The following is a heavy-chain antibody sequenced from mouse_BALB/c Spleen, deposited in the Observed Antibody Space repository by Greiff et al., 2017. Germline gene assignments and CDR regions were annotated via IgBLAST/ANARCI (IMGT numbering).Heavy chain of an antibody. J-gene: IGHJ2*01. Sequence: DVMLVESGGGLVQPGGSLKLSCAASGFTFSSYGMSWVRQTPDKRLELVATINSNGGSTYYPDSVKGRFTISRDNAKNTLYLQMSSLKSEDTAMYYCAKLGWLAIDYWGQGTTLTVSS. CDR3: AKLGWLAIDY. CDR1: GFTFSSYG. CDR2: INSNGGST. D-gene: IGHD2-3*01. V-gene: IGHV5-6-3*01.